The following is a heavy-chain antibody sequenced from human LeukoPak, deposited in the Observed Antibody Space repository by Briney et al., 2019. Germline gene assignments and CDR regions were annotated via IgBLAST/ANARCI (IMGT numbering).Heavy chain of an antibody. CDR2: ISGSGGST. Sequence: GGSLRLSCAASGFTFSSYAMSWVRQAPGKGLEWVSAISGSGGSTYYADSVKGRFTISRDNSKNTLYLQMNSLRAEDTAVYYCARDFYSSGWVEYWGQGTLVTVSS. CDR3: ARDFYSSGWVEY. D-gene: IGHD6-19*01. J-gene: IGHJ4*02. CDR1: GFTFSSYA. V-gene: IGHV3-23*01.